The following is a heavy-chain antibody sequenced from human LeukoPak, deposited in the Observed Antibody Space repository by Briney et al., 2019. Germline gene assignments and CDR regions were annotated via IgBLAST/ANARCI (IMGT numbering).Heavy chain of an antibody. CDR2: IYYSGST. V-gene: IGHV4-59*08. J-gene: IGHJ4*02. D-gene: IGHD2-21*02. Sequence: SETLSLTCTVSGGSVSSYYWSWIRQPPGKGLEWIGYIYYSGSTNYNPSLKSRVTISVDTSKNQFSLKLSSVTAAGTAVYYCASKRDTSHYFDYWGQGTLVTVSS. CDR1: GGSVSSYY. CDR3: ASKRDTSHYFDY.